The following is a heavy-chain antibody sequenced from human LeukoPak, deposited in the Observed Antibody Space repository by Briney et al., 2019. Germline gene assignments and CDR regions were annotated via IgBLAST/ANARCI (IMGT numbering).Heavy chain of an antibody. V-gene: IGHV4-39*07. CDR3: ARRPVFDWFLTRFDP. CDR1: GGSISSNSYY. Sequence: SETLSLTCAVSGGSISSNSYYWSWIRQPPGKGLEWIGEINHSGSTNYNPSLKSRVTISVDTSKNQFSLKLSSVTAADTAVYYCARRPVFDWFLTRFDPWGQGTLVTVSS. CDR2: INHSGST. D-gene: IGHD3-9*01. J-gene: IGHJ5*02.